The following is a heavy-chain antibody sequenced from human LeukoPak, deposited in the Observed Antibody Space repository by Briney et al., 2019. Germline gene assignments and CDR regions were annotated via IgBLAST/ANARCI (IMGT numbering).Heavy chain of an antibody. V-gene: IGHV4-39*07. Sequence: PSETLSLTCTVSGGSISSNSYYWGWVRQPPGEGLEWIGSTYFSGSTYYNPSLKSRVTISVDTSKNQFSLKVSSVTAADTAVYYCARDSSGWYFDYWGQGTLVTVSS. CDR3: ARDSSGWYFDY. J-gene: IGHJ4*02. CDR2: TYFSGST. D-gene: IGHD6-19*01. CDR1: GGSISSNSYY.